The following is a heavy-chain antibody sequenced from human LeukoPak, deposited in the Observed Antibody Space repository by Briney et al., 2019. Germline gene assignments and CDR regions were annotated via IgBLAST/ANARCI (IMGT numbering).Heavy chain of an antibody. CDR1: GYTFISYG. D-gene: IGHD5-18*01. V-gene: IGHV1-18*04. CDR3: AREWAGGYSYGPYLDY. CDR2: ISTYNGNT. J-gene: IGHJ4*02. Sequence: ASVKVSCKASGYTFISYGINWVRQAPGQGLEWMGWISTYNGNTNYAQKFQGRVTMTTDTSTSTAYMEVKSLRSDDTAVYCCAREWAGGYSYGPYLDYWGQGTLVTVSS.